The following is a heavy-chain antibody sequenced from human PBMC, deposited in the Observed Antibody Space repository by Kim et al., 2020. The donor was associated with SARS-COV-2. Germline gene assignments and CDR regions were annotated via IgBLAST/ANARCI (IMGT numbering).Heavy chain of an antibody. D-gene: IGHD3-22*01. Sequence: DSVKGRFTISRDNSKNTLYLQMNSLRAEDTAVYYCAKDRFLIVVVTYIDYWGQGTLVTVSS. V-gene: IGHV3-23*01. J-gene: IGHJ4*02. CDR3: AKDRFLIVVVTYIDY.